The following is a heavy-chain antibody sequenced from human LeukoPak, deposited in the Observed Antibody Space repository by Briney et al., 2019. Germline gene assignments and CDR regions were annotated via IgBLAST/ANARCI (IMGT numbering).Heavy chain of an antibody. Sequence: SQTLSLTCAISGDRVSSSSAAWNWIRQSPSRGLEWLGRTYYRSKWYNDYAVSVKSRVTISQDTSKNDFSLQLNSVTPEDTAVYYCAREGNRNFDYWGQGALVTVSS. D-gene: IGHD1-14*01. V-gene: IGHV6-1*01. CDR3: AREGNRNFDY. CDR2: TYYRSKWYN. CDR1: GDRVSSSSAA. J-gene: IGHJ4*02.